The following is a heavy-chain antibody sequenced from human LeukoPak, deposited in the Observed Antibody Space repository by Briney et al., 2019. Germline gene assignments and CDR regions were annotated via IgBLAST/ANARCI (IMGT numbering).Heavy chain of an antibody. V-gene: IGHV3-74*01. D-gene: IGHD6-6*01. CDR1: GFTFSSYW. J-gene: IGHJ4*02. CDR3: SNGIYDSSY. Sequence: GGSLRLSCAASGFTFSSYWMHWVRQAPGKGLVWVSRTNSDGSSTSYADSVKGRFTISRDNAKTSLYLHMNNLRAEDTAVYYCSNGIYDSSYWGQGTLVTVSS. CDR2: TNSDGSST.